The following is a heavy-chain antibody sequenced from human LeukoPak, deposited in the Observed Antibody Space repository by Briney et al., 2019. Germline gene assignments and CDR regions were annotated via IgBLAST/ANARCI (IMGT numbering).Heavy chain of an antibody. CDR3: ARAYFDWTNWFDP. D-gene: IGHD3-9*01. Sequence: PGGSLRLSCAASGFTFSSYAMSWVRQAPGKGLEWVSAISGSGGSTYYADSVKGRFTISRDNSKNTLYLQMNSLRAEGTAVYYCARAYFDWTNWFDPWGQGTLVTVSS. J-gene: IGHJ5*02. V-gene: IGHV3-23*01. CDR1: GFTFSSYA. CDR2: ISGSGGST.